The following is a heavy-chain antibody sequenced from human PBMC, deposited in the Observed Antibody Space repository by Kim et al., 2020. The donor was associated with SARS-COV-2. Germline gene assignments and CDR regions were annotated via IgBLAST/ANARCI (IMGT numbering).Heavy chain of an antibody. CDR3: ASHDKQQLAYFDY. Sequence: YTPALKSPVTISVDTSKNQFSLKLSSVTAADTAVYYCASHDKQQLAYFDYWGQGTLVTVSS. J-gene: IGHJ4*02. D-gene: IGHD6-13*01. V-gene: IGHV4-39*01.